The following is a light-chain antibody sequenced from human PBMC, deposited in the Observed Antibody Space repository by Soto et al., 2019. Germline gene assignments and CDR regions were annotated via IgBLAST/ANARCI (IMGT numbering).Light chain of an antibody. CDR1: ESISSH. CDR2: FAS. J-gene: IGKJ2*01. Sequence: DFQMAQSPSSLSASVGDRVTIACRASESISSHLNWYQQKPGQAPQLLIYFASRLQGGVPSRFSGSGSGTDFSLTISSLQREDFATYYCQQSYSTPYTFGQGTILEI. V-gene: IGKV1-39*01. CDR3: QQSYSTPYT.